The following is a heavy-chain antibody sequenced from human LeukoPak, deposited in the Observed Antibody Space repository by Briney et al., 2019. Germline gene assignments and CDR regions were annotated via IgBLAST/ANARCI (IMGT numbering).Heavy chain of an antibody. CDR2: ISSSSSNI. D-gene: IGHD2-21*02. Sequence: PGGSLRLSCADSEFTFSKYSMNWVRQAPGEGLEGISSISSSSSNIHYADSVKGRFTISRDNAKNSLYLQMNSLRVEDTAVYYCARDLLAVTPKYYGMDVWGQGTTVTVSS. CDR1: EFTFSKYS. V-gene: IGHV3-21*01. CDR3: ARDLLAVTPKYYGMDV. J-gene: IGHJ6*02.